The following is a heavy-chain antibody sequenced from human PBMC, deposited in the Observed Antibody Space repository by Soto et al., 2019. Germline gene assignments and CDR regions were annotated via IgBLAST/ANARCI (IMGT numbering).Heavy chain of an antibody. CDR1: GFSPSTSGMC. J-gene: IGHJ6*03. Sequence: SGPTLVNPTQTLTLTCTFSGFSPSTSGMCVSWIRQPPGKALEWLARIDWDDDKYYSTSLKTRLTISKDTSKNQVVLTMTNMDPVDTATYYCARILPVDTAMVTGYYYYYMDVWGKGTTVTVSS. V-gene: IGHV2-70*11. CDR3: ARILPVDTAMVTGYYYYYMDV. D-gene: IGHD5-18*01. CDR2: IDWDDDK.